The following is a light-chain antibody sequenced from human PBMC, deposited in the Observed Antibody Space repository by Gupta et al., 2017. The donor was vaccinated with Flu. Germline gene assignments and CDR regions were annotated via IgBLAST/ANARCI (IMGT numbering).Light chain of an antibody. CDR1: SSDVGGYNY. CDR3: SSYTGSSTLVV. J-gene: IGLJ2*01. CDR2: EVT. V-gene: IGLV2-14*01. Sequence: QSALTQPASVSVSPGQSITISCTGTSSDVGGYNYVSWYQQYPGKAPKLMIYEVTNRPSGVSNRFSGSKSSNTASLTISGLQAEDDADYYCSSYTGSSTLVVFGGGTKLTVL.